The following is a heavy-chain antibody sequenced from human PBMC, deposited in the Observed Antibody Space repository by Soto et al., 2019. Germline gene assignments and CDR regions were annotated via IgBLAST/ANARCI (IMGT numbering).Heavy chain of an antibody. V-gene: IGHV3-48*03. CDR3: ARGGVY. CDR1: GFTFSSHE. J-gene: IGHJ1*01. Sequence: GGSLRLSCEATGFTFSSHEMNWIRQTPGKRLEWIAKISGSGSTMNYADSVKGRFTISRDNVQRTLHLQMDSLRAEDTGVYYCARGGVYWGRGTLVTVSS. CDR2: ISGSGSTM. D-gene: IGHD2-8*01.